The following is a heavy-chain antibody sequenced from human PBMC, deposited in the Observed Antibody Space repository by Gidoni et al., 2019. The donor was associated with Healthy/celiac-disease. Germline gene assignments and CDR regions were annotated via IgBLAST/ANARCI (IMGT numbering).Heavy chain of an antibody. J-gene: IGHJ5*02. V-gene: IGHV2-26*01. Sequence: QVTLKESGPVLVKPTETLTLTCTVSGFSLSNARMGVSWIRQPPGKALEWLAHIFSNDEKSYSTSLKSRLTISKDTSKSQVVLTMTNMDPVDTATYYCARIPPIAVAGTFENWFDPWGQGTLVTVSS. CDR3: ARIPPIAVAGTFENWFDP. CDR1: GFSLSNARMG. CDR2: IFSNDEK. D-gene: IGHD6-19*01.